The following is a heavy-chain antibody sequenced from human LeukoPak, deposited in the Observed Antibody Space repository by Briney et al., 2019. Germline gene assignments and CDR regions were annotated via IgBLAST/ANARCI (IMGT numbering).Heavy chain of an antibody. V-gene: IGHV3-15*01. Sequence: GGSLRLSCAASGFTFSNAWMSWVRQAPGKGLEWVGRIKSKTDGGTTDYAAPVKGRFTISRDDSKNTLYLQMNSLKTEDTAVYYCTTRKGILRYFDWSLDAFDIWGQGTMVTVSS. CDR2: IKSKTDGGTT. CDR3: TTRKGILRYFDWSLDAFDI. CDR1: GFTFSNAW. J-gene: IGHJ3*02. D-gene: IGHD3-9*01.